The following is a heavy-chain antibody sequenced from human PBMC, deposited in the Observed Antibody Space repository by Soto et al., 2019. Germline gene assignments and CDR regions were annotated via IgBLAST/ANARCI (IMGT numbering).Heavy chain of an antibody. CDR3: ARRQISPPTRGAAAARRRMDV. J-gene: IGHJ6*02. CDR2: IWNDGSGY. D-gene: IGHD6-13*01. CDR1: GFTFNNYG. V-gene: IGHV3-33*01. Sequence: QVQLVESGGGVVQPGGSLRLSCAASGFTFNNYGMHWVRQAPGKGLEWVAVIWNDGSGYYYANSVKCRFTISRDNSKKTLYLQMSSLRAEDTAVYFCARRQISPPTRGAAAARRRMDVWGHGTTVTVSS.